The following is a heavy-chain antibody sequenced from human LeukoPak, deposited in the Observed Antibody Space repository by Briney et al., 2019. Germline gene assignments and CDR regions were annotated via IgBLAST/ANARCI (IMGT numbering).Heavy chain of an antibody. D-gene: IGHD6-19*01. CDR2: IKQDGSEK. V-gene: IGHV3-7*04. J-gene: IGHJ4*02. Sequence: PGGSLRLPCAASGFTFSSFWMTWVRLAPGKGLEWVANIKQDGSEKYYVDSVKGRFTISRDNAQNSLYLQMNSLRAEDTAIYYCARIHSSAWSFDYWGQGTLVAVSS. CDR3: ARIHSSAWSFDY. CDR1: GFTFSSFW.